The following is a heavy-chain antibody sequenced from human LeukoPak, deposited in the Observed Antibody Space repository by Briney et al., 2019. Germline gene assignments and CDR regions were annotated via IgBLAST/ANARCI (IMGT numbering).Heavy chain of an antibody. Sequence: TLSLTCTVSGGSISSYYWSWIRQPPGKALEWLARIDWDDDKYYSTSLKTRLTISKDTSKNQVVLTMTNMDPVDTATYYCAGAGFGEYCFDYWGQGTLVTVSS. V-gene: IGHV2-70*11. D-gene: IGHD3-10*01. CDR2: IDWDDDK. J-gene: IGHJ4*02. CDR3: AGAGFGEYCFDY. CDR1: GGSISSYY.